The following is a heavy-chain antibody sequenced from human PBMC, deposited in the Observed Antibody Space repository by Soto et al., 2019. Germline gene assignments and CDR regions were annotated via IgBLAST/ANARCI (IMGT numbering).Heavy chain of an antibody. CDR2: ISSSGSTI. D-gene: IGHD6-13*01. Sequence: PGGSLRLSCAASGFTFSSYEVNWVRQAPGKGLEWVSYISSSGSTIYYADSVKGRFTISRDNAKNSLYLQMNSLRAEDTAVYYCARVSRVRYSSSWYSSVDYWGQGTLVTVSS. V-gene: IGHV3-48*03. CDR3: ARVSRVRYSSSWYSSVDY. CDR1: GFTFSSYE. J-gene: IGHJ4*02.